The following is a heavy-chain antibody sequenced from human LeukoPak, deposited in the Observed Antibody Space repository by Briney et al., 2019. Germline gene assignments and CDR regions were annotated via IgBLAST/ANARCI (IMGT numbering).Heavy chain of an antibody. D-gene: IGHD3-3*01. Sequence: SETLSLTCTVSGGSLSSYYWSWIRQPPGKGLEWIGYIYYSGSTNYNPSLKSRVTISVDTSKNQFSLKLSSVTAADTAVYYCARGLPDYDFWSGPSYYYYYMDVWGKGTTVTVSS. V-gene: IGHV4-59*01. CDR1: GGSLSSYY. J-gene: IGHJ6*03. CDR3: ARGLPDYDFWSGPSYYYYYMDV. CDR2: IYYSGST.